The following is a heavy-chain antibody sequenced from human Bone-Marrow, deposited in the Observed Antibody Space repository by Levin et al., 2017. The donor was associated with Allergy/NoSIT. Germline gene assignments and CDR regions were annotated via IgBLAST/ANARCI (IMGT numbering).Heavy chain of an antibody. Sequence: SQTLSLTCTVSGDSISSTSYYWGWIRQPPGKGLEWIGSIYYSGSTYYNPSLKSRVTISVDTSKNQFSLKLSSVTAADTAVYYCARRRRNWNREYNWFDPWGQGTLVTVSS. CDR3: ARRRRNWNREYNWFDP. CDR1: GDSISSTSYY. J-gene: IGHJ5*02. D-gene: IGHD1-20*01. CDR2: IYYSGST. V-gene: IGHV4-39*01.